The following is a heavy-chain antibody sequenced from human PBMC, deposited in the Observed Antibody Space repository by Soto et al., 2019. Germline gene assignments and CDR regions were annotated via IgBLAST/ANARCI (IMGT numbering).Heavy chain of an antibody. CDR2: INPNSGGT. J-gene: IGHJ6*02. V-gene: IGHV1-2*04. D-gene: IGHD3-3*01. CDR1: GYTFTGYY. Sequence: QVQLVQSGAEVKKPGASVKVSCKASGYTFTGYYMHWVRQAPGQGLEWMGRINPNSGGTNYAQKFQGWVTMTRDTSISTAYMELSRLRSDDTAVYYCSRGPPLTYYDFWSGYYTRAFPYYYYGMDVWGQGTTVTVSS. CDR3: SRGPPLTYYDFWSGYYTRAFPYYYYGMDV.